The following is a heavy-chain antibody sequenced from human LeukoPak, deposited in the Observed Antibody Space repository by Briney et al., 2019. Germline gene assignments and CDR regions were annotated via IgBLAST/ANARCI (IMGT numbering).Heavy chain of an antibody. J-gene: IGHJ3*02. D-gene: IGHD2-15*01. CDR1: GFTFSSYS. V-gene: IGHV3-21*01. Sequence: GGSLRLSCAASGFTFSSYSMNWVRQAPGKGLEWVSSISSSSSYIYYVDSVKGRFTISRNNAKSSLYLQMNSLRAEDTAVYYCARDSRADCSGGSCDDAFDIWGQGTMVTVSS. CDR2: ISSSSSYI. CDR3: ARDSRADCSGGSCDDAFDI.